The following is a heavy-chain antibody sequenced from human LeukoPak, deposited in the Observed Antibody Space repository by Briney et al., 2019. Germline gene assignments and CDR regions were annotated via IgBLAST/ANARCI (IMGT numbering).Heavy chain of an antibody. V-gene: IGHV4-34*01. J-gene: IGHJ5*02. Sequence: SETLSLTCAVYGGSFSGYYWSWIRQPPGKGLEWIGEINHSGSINYNPSLKSRVTISVDTSKNQFSLKLSSVTAADTAVYYCARRHYDFWSKWFDPWGQGTLVTVSS. CDR3: ARRHYDFWSKWFDP. D-gene: IGHD3-3*01. CDR1: GGSFSGYY. CDR2: INHSGSI.